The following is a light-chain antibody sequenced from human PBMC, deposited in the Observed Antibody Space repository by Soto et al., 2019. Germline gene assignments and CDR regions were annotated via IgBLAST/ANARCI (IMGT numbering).Light chain of an antibody. V-gene: IGLV1-51*01. CDR3: GSWDSSLSAYV. Sequence: YVLTRPPSASAAAGQKVTSACSGSSSNIGGNSVSWYQQLPGTAPKLLIYDDNKRPSGIPDRFSGSKSGTSATLGITGFQTGDEADYYCGSWDSSLSAYVFGTGTNVTVL. J-gene: IGLJ1*01. CDR2: DDN. CDR1: SSNIGGNS.